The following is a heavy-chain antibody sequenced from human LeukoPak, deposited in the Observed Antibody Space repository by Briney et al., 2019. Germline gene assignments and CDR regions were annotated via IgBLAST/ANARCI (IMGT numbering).Heavy chain of an antibody. J-gene: IGHJ4*02. Sequence: SETLSLTCTVSGGSISSGDYYWSWIRQPPGKGLEWIGEINHSGSTNYNPSLKSRATISVDTSKNQFSLKLSSVTAADTAVYYCATGNSYYYDSSGYYWPIPDYWGQGTLVTVSS. V-gene: IGHV4-39*07. CDR1: GGSISSGDYY. CDR3: ATGNSYYYDSSGYYWPIPDY. D-gene: IGHD3-22*01. CDR2: INHSGST.